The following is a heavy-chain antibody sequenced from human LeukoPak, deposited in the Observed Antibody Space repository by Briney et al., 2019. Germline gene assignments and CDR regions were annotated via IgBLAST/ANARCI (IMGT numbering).Heavy chain of an antibody. CDR1: GGSISSSSYY. V-gene: IGHV4-39*01. D-gene: IGHD3-22*01. J-gene: IGHJ4*02. CDR2: TYYSGST. CDR3: ATSWIYYDSSGYYPRSALFDY. Sequence: PSETLSLTCTVSGGSISSSSYYWGWIRQPPGKGLEWIGSTYYSGSTYYNPSLKSRVTISVDTSKNQFSLKLSSVTAADTAVYYCATSWIYYDSSGYYPRSALFDYWGQGTLVTVSS.